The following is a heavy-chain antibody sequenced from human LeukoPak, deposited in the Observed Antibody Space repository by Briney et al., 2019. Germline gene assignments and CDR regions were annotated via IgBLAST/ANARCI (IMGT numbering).Heavy chain of an antibody. Sequence: PSETLSLTCGVSGGSVSSTNWWTWIRQPPGKGLEWIGEVHLDGRTNFNPSLKSRLTMSVDLSENHVSLKLTSVTAADTAVYYCARARLDSSGRFDSWGQGTLVTVSS. CDR2: VHLDGRT. V-gene: IGHV4-4*02. J-gene: IGHJ4*02. D-gene: IGHD3-22*01. CDR1: GGSVSSTNW. CDR3: ARARLDSSGRFDS.